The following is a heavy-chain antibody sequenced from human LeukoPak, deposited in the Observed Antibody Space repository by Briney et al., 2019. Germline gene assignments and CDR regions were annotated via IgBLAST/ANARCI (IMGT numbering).Heavy chain of an antibody. J-gene: IGHJ4*02. V-gene: IGHV1-2*06. Sequence: GASVKVSCKASGYTFTGYYMHWERQAPGQGLEWMGRINPNTGSTNYAQRFQGRVTLTRDNYIDTAYMELKRLRSDDTAMYYCARGEDSANWGQGTLVSVSS. CDR2: INPNTGST. CDR3: ARGEDSAN. CDR1: GYTFTGYY. D-gene: IGHD4-11*01.